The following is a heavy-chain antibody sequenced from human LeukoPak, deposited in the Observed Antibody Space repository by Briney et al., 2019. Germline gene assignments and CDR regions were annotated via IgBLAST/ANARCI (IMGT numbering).Heavy chain of an antibody. CDR2: INPHSGGT. J-gene: IGHJ4*02. CDR3: AREYYYDSSGYYVLRRYFDY. V-gene: IGHV1-2*02. Sequence: ASVKVSCKASGYTFTGYYIQWVRQAPGQGLEWMGWINPHSGGTNYAQEFQGRVTMTRDTSISTAYMELSSLRPDDTAVYSCAREYYYDSSGYYVLRRYFDYWGQGTLVTVSS. D-gene: IGHD3-22*01. CDR1: GYTFTGYY.